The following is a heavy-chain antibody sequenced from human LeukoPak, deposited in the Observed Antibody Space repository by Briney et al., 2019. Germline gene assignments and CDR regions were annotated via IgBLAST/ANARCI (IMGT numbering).Heavy chain of an antibody. D-gene: IGHD1-26*01. CDR3: TRSPLHVGPHDY. V-gene: IGHV3-72*01. CDR1: GITFTYHN. J-gene: IGHJ4*02. CDR2: ITSKADSYTT. Sequence: GSLRLSCTGPGITFTYHNMDWVRQAPGKGLEWVGRITSKADSYTTEYATSVKGRFTVSGNTLKNSLYLQMNSLKTEDTAVYYCTRSPLHVGPHDYWGQGTLVTVSS.